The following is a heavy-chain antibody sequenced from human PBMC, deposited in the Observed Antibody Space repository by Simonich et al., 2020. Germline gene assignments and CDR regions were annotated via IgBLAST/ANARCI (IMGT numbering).Heavy chain of an antibody. J-gene: IGHJ3*02. CDR1: GFTFSSYS. CDR2: ISSSSSYI. CDR3: AREQARGGAFDI. V-gene: IGHV3-21*01. D-gene: IGHD3-16*01. Sequence: EVQLVESGGGLVKPGGSLRLSCAASGFTFSSYSMNWVRQAPGRGLEGVKSISSSSSYIDYADSVKGRFTIPRDNAKNSLYLQMNSLRAEDTAVYYCAREQARGGAFDIWGQGTMVTVSS.